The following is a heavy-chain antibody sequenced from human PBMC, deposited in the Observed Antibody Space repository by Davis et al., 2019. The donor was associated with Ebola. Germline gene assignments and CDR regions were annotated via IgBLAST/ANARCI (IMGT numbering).Heavy chain of an antibody. CDR2: IYPGDSDT. D-gene: IGHD2-2*01. J-gene: IGHJ6*03. V-gene: IGHV5-51*01. CDR3: ARLGVYQLLYYYYMDV. CDR1: GYSFTSYW. Sequence: GESLKISCKGSGYSFTSYWIGRVRQMPGKGLGWMGIIYPGDSDTRYSPSFQGQVTISADKSISTAYLQWSSLKASDTAMYYCARLGVYQLLYYYYMDVWGKGTTVTVSS.